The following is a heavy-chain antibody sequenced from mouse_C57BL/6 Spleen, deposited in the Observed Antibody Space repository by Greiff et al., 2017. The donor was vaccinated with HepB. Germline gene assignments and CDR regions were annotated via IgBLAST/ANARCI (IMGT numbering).Heavy chain of an antibody. Sequence: EVKLMESEGGLVQPGSSMKLSCTASGFTFSDYYMAWVRQVPEKGLEWVANINYDGSSTYYLDSLKSRFIISRDNAKNILYLQMSSLKSEDTATYYCARLNLLGAMDYWGQGTSVTVSS. CDR2: INYDGSST. D-gene: IGHD1-1*01. CDR1: GFTFSDYY. CDR3: ARLNLLGAMDY. V-gene: IGHV5-16*01. J-gene: IGHJ4*01.